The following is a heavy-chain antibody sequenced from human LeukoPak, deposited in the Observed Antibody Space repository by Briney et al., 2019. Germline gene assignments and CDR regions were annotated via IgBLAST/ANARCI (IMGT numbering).Heavy chain of an antibody. CDR1: GFTFGDYA. J-gene: IGHJ5*02. CDR3: AEDFYTYGSGNYSNWFDP. CDR2: IRYDGSNQ. D-gene: IGHD3-10*01. Sequence: PGGSLRLSCTASGFTFGDYAMSWFRQAPGKGLEWVAFIRYDGSNQYHEDSVKGRFTISRENSKNTLYLQMNSLRPEDTAVYYCAEDFYTYGSGNYSNWFDPWGQGTLVTVSS. V-gene: IGHV3-30*02.